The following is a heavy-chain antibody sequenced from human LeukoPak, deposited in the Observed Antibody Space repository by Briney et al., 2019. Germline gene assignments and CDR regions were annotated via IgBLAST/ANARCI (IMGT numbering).Heavy chain of an antibody. CDR3: ARDRGSEGGAFDI. CDR2: IYYSGST. CDR1: GGSISSSSYY. J-gene: IGHJ3*02. D-gene: IGHD1-26*01. V-gene: IGHV4-39*07. Sequence: SETLSLTCTVSGGSISSSSYYWGWIRQPPGKGLEWIGSIYYSGSTYYNPSLKSRVTISVDTSKNQFSLKLSSVTAADTAVYYCARDRGSEGGAFDIWGQGTMVTVSS.